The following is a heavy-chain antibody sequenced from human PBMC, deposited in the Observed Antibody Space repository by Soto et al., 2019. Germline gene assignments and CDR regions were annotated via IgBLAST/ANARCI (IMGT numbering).Heavy chain of an antibody. V-gene: IGHV3-30*03. Sequence: GGSLRLSCAASGFTFSSYGMHWVRQAPGKGLEWVAVISYDGSNKYYADSVKGRFTISRDNSKNTLYLQMNSLRAEDTAVYYCARDPGPRGLRLALGFDYWGQGTLVTVSS. J-gene: IGHJ4*02. CDR1: GFTFSSYG. CDR2: ISYDGSNK. CDR3: ARDPGPRGLRLALGFDY. D-gene: IGHD3-3*02.